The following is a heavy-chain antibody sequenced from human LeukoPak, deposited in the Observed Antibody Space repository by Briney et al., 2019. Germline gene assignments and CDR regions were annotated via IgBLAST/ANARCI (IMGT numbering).Heavy chain of an antibody. Sequence: GGSLRLSCAASGFTLSSYAMSWVRQGPGKGLEWVSAISGSGNTYHADSVKGRFTISRDSSKNTLYLQMNSLRAGDAAVYYCARDRTTWGRMGYWGQGTLVTVSS. CDR3: ARDRTTWGRMGY. D-gene: IGHD1-14*01. CDR1: GFTLSSYA. V-gene: IGHV3-23*01. J-gene: IGHJ4*02. CDR2: ISGSGNT.